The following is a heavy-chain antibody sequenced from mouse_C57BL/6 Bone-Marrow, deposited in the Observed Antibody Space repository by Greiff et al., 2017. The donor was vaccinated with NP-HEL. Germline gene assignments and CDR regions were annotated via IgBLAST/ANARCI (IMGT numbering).Heavy chain of an antibody. J-gene: IGHJ2*01. D-gene: IGHD1-1*01. CDR2: IYPRSGNT. CDR1: GYTFTSYG. Sequence: VQLQQSGAELARPGASVKLSCKASGYTFTSYGISWVKQRTGQGLEWIGEIYPRSGNTYYNEKFKGKATLTADKSSSTAYMELRSLTSEDSAVYFCARSPVVARNYFDYWGQGTTLTVSS. V-gene: IGHV1-81*01. CDR3: ARSPVVARNYFDY.